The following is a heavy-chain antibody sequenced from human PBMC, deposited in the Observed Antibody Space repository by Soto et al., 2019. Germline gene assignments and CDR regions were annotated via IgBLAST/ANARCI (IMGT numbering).Heavy chain of an antibody. V-gene: IGHV4-4*07. CDR2: VYSSGGT. Sequence: SETLSLTCTFSGGSMNSYYWTWIRQPAGKGLEWIGRVYSSGGTHYNPSLKSRITISLDTSNNQFSLRLLSVTDADTAVYYCARGQRFSDWFDPWGQGTLVTVSS. J-gene: IGHJ5*02. D-gene: IGHD3-3*01. CDR3: ARGQRFSDWFDP. CDR1: GGSMNSYY.